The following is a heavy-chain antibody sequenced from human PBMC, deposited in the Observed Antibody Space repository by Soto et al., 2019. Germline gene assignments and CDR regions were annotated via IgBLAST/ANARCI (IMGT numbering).Heavy chain of an antibody. CDR1: GFTFSSFV. D-gene: IGHD2-15*01. Sequence: QVQLVESGGGGVQPGRSLRLSCATSGFTFSSFVMHWVRQAPGKGLEWVAVIYHDGSNKYYADSVTGRFTISRDNSKSILYLQMTRLRAEDTAVYYCASRVGAVDYWGQGTLVTVSS. V-gene: IGHV3-33*01. CDR3: ASRVGAVDY. CDR2: IYHDGSNK. J-gene: IGHJ4*02.